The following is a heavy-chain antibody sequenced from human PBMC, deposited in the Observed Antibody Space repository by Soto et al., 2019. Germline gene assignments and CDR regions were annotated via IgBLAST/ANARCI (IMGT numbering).Heavy chain of an antibody. V-gene: IGHV4-31*03. CDR2: IYNSGST. CDR1: GGSISSGGYY. Sequence: QVQLQESGPGLVKPSQTLSLTCTVSGGSISSGGYYWSWIRQHPGKGLEWIGYIYNSGSTYYNPSLKRRVTISGDTSKKQFSLKLSSVTAADTAVYYCARDSGGSGSYWGYYGMDVWGQGTTVTVSS. CDR3: ARDSGGSGSYWGYYGMDV. J-gene: IGHJ6*02. D-gene: IGHD3-10*01.